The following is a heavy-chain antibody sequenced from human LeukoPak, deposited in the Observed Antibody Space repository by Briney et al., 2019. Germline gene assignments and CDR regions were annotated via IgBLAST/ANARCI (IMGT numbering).Heavy chain of an antibody. J-gene: IGHJ4*02. D-gene: IGHD3-16*02. V-gene: IGHV3-30*04. CDR2: ISYEGSNK. CDR1: GFTLSRYP. CDR3: ARDSQRRYGAAFVLPYNYFDY. Sequence: GGSLRLSCTPSGFTLSRYPMHWAPQAPGKGREWVAAISYEGSNKYYADSVKGQFTISRDNSKNTLYLQMNSLRAEDTAMYYCARDSQRRYGAAFVLPYNYFDYWGQGTLVTVSS.